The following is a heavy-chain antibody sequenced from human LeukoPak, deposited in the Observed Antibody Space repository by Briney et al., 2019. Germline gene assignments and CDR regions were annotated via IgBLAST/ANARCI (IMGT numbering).Heavy chain of an antibody. Sequence: RASVKVSCKASGYTFTSYDINWVRQAPGQGLEWMGWISAYNGNTNYAQKLQGRVTMTTDTSTSTAYMELRSLRSDDTAVYYCARGPPVGSSSWYLDYWGQGTLVTVSS. CDR2: ISAYNGNT. CDR1: GYTFTSYD. CDR3: ARGPPVGSSSWYLDY. D-gene: IGHD6-13*01. J-gene: IGHJ4*02. V-gene: IGHV1-18*01.